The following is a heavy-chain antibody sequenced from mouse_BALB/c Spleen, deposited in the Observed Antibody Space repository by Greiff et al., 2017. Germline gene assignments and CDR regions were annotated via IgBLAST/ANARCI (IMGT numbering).Heavy chain of an antibody. CDR1: GYSFTGYT. CDR3: ARTPYYRYDEEAWFAY. V-gene: IGHV1-18*01. D-gene: IGHD2-14*01. J-gene: IGHJ3*01. Sequence: EVQLQQSGPELVKPGASMKISCKASGYSFTGYTMNWVKQSHGKNLEWIGLINPYNGGTSYNQKFKGKATLTVDKSSSTAYMELLSLTSEDSAVYYCARTPYYRYDEEAWFAYWGQGTLVTVSA. CDR2: INPYNGGT.